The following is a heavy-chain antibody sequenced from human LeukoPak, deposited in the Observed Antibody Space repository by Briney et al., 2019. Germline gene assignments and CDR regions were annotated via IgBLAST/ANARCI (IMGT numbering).Heavy chain of an antibody. V-gene: IGHV3-23*01. D-gene: IGHD6-13*01. Sequence: PGGSLRLSCTASGFTFSNYAMHWVRQVPGKGLEWVSTINSGGNTYYADSVKGRFTISRDNAKNTLFLQMNSLRVKDTAVYSCSKAPPISAAGPRYSDRWGQGTLVTVSS. J-gene: IGHJ4*02. CDR3: SKAPPISAAGPRYSDR. CDR1: GFTFSNYA. CDR2: INSGGNT.